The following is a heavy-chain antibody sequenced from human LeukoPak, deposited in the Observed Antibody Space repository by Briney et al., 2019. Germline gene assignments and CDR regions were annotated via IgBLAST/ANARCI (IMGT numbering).Heavy chain of an antibody. V-gene: IGHV3-23*01. CDR3: AKQLGYCSDGSCYFPY. Sequence: GGSPRLSCAASGFTFSSSAMSWVRQAPGKGLEWVSAISNNGGYTYYADSVQGRFTISRDNSKSTLCLQMNSLRAEDMAVYYCAKQLGYCSDGSCYFPYWGQGTLVTVSS. D-gene: IGHD2-15*01. CDR2: ISNNGGYT. J-gene: IGHJ4*02. CDR1: GFTFSSSA.